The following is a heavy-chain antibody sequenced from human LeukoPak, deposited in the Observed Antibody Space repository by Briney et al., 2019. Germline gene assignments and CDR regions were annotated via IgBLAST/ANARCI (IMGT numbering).Heavy chain of an antibody. J-gene: IGHJ3*02. V-gene: IGHV3-53*01. D-gene: IGHD3-10*01. CDR1: GFIVSNNY. CDR3: ARDGESPGTFDI. Sequence: GGSLRLSCAASGFIVSNNYMSWVRQAPGKGLEWVSVILSAGDTYYVDSVKGRFNISRDSSKNTVSLQMNSLRAEDTAIYYCARDGESPGTFDIWGQGTMVTVSS. CDR2: ILSAGDT.